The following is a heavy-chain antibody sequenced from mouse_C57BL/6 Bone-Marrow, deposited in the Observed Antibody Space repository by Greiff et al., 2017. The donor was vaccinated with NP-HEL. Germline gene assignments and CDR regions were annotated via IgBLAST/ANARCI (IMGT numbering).Heavy chain of an antibody. CDR3: VSAYGSSYWFAY. CDR2: IRSKSSNYAT. Sequence: EVQGVESGGGLVQPKGSLKLSCAASGFTFNTYAMHWVRQAPGKGLEWVARIRSKSSNYATYYADSVKDRFTISRDDSQSMLYLQMNNLKTEDTAMYYCVSAYGSSYWFAYWGQGTLVTVSA. CDR1: GFTFNTYA. D-gene: IGHD1-1*01. J-gene: IGHJ3*01. V-gene: IGHV10-3*01.